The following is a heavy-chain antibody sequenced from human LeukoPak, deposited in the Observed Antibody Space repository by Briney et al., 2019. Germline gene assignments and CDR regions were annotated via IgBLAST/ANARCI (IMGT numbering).Heavy chain of an antibody. CDR2: INPRDAST. D-gene: IGHD3/OR15-3a*01. CDR3: ARGYPLDWNYFDY. J-gene: IGHJ4*02. Sequence: ASVKVSCKASGDIFTSYYMHWVRQAPGQGLEWMGIINPRDASTTYAQKFQGRVTMTRDTSTSTVYMELSSLRSEDTAVYYCARGYPLDWNYFDYWGQGTLVTVSS. CDR1: GDIFTSYY. V-gene: IGHV1-46*01.